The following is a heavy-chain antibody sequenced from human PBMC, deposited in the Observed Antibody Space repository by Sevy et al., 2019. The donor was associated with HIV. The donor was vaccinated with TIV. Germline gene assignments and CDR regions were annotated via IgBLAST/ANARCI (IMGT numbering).Heavy chain of an antibody. V-gene: IGHV4-39*01. D-gene: IGHD1-26*01. CDR3: AGENAWGRGYS. CDR2: IYYRGST. CDR1: GGSISSSSYY. Sequence: SETLSLTCAVSGGSISSSSYYWGWIRQPPGKGLEWIGSIYYRGSTHYNPSLKSRVTISVDTSKNQFSLRLSSVTAADTAMYYCAGENAWGRGYSWGQGTLVTVSS. J-gene: IGHJ4*02.